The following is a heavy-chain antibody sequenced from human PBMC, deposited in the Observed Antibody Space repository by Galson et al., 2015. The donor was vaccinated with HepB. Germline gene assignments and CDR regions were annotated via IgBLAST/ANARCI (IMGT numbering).Heavy chain of an antibody. V-gene: IGHV7-4-1*02. D-gene: IGHD3/OR15-3a*01. CDR2: INTNTGNP. CDR3: ARDFSEIVYDFISGYFDY. Sequence: SVKVSCKASGYTFTSYAMNWVRQAPGQGLEWMGWINTNTGNPTYAQGFTGRFVFSLDTSVSTAYLQISSLKAEDTAVYYCARDFSEIVYDFISGYFDYWGQGTLVTVSS. CDR1: GYTFTSYA. J-gene: IGHJ4*02.